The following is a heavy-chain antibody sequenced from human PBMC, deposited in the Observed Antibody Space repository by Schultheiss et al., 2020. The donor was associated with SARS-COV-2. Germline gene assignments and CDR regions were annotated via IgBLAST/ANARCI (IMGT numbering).Heavy chain of an antibody. V-gene: IGHV4-59*12. D-gene: IGHD2-15*01. CDR2: IYYSGST. J-gene: IGHJ6*02. CDR1: GGSISSYY. CDR3: ARALGSAYSYGMDV. Sequence: SETLSLTCTVSGGSISSYYWSWIRQPAGKGLEWIGYIYYSGSTNYNPSLKSRVTISVDTSKNQFSLKLSSVTAADTAIYYCARALGSAYSYGMDVWGQGTTVTVSS.